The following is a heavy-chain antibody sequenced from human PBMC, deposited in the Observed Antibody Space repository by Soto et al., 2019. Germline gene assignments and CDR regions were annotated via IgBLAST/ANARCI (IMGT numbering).Heavy chain of an antibody. CDR1: GDSISSSNYF. Sequence: SETLSLTCTVSGDSISSSNYFWGWIRQPPGKGLEWIGTIFYSASTYYNPSLKSRVTISVDTSKNQFSLKLTSVTAADTALYYCARRYGWLYFDYWGQGSLVTVSS. D-gene: IGHD6-19*01. V-gene: IGHV4-39*01. CDR3: ARRYGWLYFDY. CDR2: IFYSAST. J-gene: IGHJ4*02.